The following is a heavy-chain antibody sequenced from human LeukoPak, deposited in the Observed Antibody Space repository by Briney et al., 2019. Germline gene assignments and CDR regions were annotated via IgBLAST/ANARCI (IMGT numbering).Heavy chain of an antibody. CDR3: ASGPSKRRWDY. CDR1: GFTVSSNY. CDR2: IYSDAGT. J-gene: IGHJ4*02. D-gene: IGHD6-25*01. Sequence: GGSLRLSCAASGFTVSSNYMSWVRQAPGKGLEWVSIIYSDAGTFYADSVKGRFTISRDNSKNTLYLQMNSLRAEDTAVYYCASGPSKRRWDYWGQGTLVTVSS. V-gene: IGHV3-66*01.